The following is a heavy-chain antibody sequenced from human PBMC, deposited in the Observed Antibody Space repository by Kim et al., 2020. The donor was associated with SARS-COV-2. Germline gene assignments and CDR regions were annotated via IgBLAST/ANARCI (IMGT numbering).Heavy chain of an antibody. Sequence: SETLSLTCTVSGAPISHYYWSWIRQPAGKGLEWIGRIYIRGTTDYNSSLKGRVTVSVDTSKNQLSLRLTSVTAADTAVYFCARVGTYYLDSWGQGTLVTV. D-gene: IGHD3-10*01. CDR3: ARVGTYYLDS. J-gene: IGHJ5*01. CDR2: IYIRGTT. V-gene: IGHV4-4*07. CDR1: GAPISHYY.